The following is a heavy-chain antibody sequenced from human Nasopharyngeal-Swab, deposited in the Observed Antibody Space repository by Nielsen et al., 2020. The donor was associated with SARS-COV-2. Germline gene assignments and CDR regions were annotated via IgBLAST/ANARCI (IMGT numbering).Heavy chain of an antibody. CDR3: TTDLGSSGFDY. Sequence: WIRQPPGKGLEWVGRIKSKTDGGTTDYAAPVKSRFTISRDDSKNTLYLQMNSLKTEDTAVYYCTTDLGSSGFDYWGQGTLVTVSS. V-gene: IGHV3-15*07. J-gene: IGHJ4*02. D-gene: IGHD7-27*01. CDR2: IKSKTDGGTT.